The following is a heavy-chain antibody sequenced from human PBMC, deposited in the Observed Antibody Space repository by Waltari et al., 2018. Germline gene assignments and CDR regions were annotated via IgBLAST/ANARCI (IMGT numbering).Heavy chain of an antibody. V-gene: IGHV1-69*04. CDR3: ASGDSGYGGSTFGY. Sequence: QVQLVQSGAEVKKPGSSVKVSCKASGGTFSSYAISWVRQAPGQGLEWMGGIIPILGIANYAQKFQGRVTITADESTSTAYMELSSLRSEDTAVYYCASGDSGYGGSTFGYWGQGTLVTVSS. J-gene: IGHJ4*02. CDR1: GGTFSSYA. D-gene: IGHD5-12*01. CDR2: IIPILGIA.